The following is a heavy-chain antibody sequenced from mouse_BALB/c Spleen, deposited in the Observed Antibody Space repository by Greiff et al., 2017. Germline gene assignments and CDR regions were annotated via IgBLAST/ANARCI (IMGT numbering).Heavy chain of an antibody. CDR2: IRNKANGYTT. CDR3: ARENGYYVFDY. Sequence: EVMLVESGGGLVQPGGSLRLSCATSGFTFTDYYMSWVRQPPGKALEWLGFIRNKANGYTTEYSASVKGRFTISRDNSQSYLYLQMNTLRAEDSATYYCARENGYYVFDYWGQGTTLTVSS. CDR1: GFTFTDYY. V-gene: IGHV7-3*02. D-gene: IGHD2-3*01. J-gene: IGHJ2*01.